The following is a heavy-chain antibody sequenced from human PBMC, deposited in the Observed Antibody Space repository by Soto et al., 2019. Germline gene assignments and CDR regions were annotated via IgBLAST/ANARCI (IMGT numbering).Heavy chain of an antibody. CDR2: INHSGST. Sequence: ESLSRSGAVYGGSFSGYYWSGIRQPPGKGLEWIGEINHSGSTNYNPSLKSRVTISVDTSKNQFSLKLSSVTAADTAVYYCARGGVAVAGSAYYGMDVWGQGTKVTVSS. D-gene: IGHD6-19*01. CDR3: ARGGVAVAGSAYYGMDV. V-gene: IGHV4-34*01. J-gene: IGHJ6*02. CDR1: GGSFSGYY.